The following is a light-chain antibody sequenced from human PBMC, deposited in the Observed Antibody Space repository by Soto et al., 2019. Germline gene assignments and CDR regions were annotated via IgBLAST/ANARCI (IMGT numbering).Light chain of an antibody. CDR3: SSYTQSTLLV. J-gene: IGLJ2*01. Sequence: QSVLTQPASVSGSPGQSITISCTGTSSDVGGYRYVSWYQQHADKVPKLIIYEVDNRPSGVSLRFSGSKSGNTATLTISGLQAEDEADYYWSSYTQSTLLVFGGGTKLTVL. V-gene: IGLV2-14*01. CDR1: SSDVGGYRY. CDR2: EVD.